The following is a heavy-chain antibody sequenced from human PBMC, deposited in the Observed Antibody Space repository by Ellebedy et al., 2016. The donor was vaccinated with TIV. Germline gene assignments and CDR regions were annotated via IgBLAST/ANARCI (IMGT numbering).Heavy chain of an antibody. D-gene: IGHD4-17*01. V-gene: IGHV4-39*02. Sequence: SETLSLXXTVSGGSISSSSYYWGWIRQPPGKGLEWIGSIYYSGSTYYNPSLKSRVAISVDSSKTHFSLNLSSVTAADTAIYYCARLPLTTVTTFPGDAVDIWGQGTMVTVSS. J-gene: IGHJ3*02. CDR1: GGSISSSSYY. CDR2: IYYSGST. CDR3: ARLPLTTVTTFPGDAVDI.